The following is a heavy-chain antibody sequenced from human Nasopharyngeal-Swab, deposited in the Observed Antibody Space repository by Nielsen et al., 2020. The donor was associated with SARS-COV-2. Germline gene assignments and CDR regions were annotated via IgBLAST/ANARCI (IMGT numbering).Heavy chain of an antibody. D-gene: IGHD6-6*01. Sequence: WIRQPPGKGLEWVAVISYDGSNKYYADSVKGRFTISRDNSKNTLYLQMNSLRAEDTAVYYCAKGEYSLRFFYYGTDVWGQGTTVTVSS. J-gene: IGHJ6*02. V-gene: IGHV3-30*18. CDR2: ISYDGSNK. CDR3: AKGEYSLRFFYYGTDV.